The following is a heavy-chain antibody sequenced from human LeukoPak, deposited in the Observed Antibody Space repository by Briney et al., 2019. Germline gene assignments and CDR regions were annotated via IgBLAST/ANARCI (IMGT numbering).Heavy chain of an antibody. Sequence: GGSLRLSCAASGFTFSSYAMSWVRQAPGKGLEWVSAISGSGGSTYYADSVKGRFTISRDNSKNTLYLQMNSLRAEDTAVYYCANSQARGTYNWFDPWGQGTLVTVSS. V-gene: IGHV3-23*01. CDR1: GFTFSSYA. CDR2: ISGSGGST. J-gene: IGHJ5*02. CDR3: ANSQARGTYNWFDP.